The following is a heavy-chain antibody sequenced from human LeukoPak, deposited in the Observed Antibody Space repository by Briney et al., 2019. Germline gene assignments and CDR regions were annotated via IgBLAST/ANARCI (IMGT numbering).Heavy chain of an antibody. CDR3: ARRVEYQLLYWFDP. J-gene: IGHJ5*02. V-gene: IGHV1-2*02. Sequence: ASVKVSCKASGNTFTGYYMHWVRQAPGQGLEWMGWINPNSGGTNYAQKFQGRVTMTRDTSISTAYMELSRLRSDDTAVYYCARRVEYQLLYWFDPWGQGTLVTVSS. CDR2: INPNSGGT. CDR1: GNTFTGYY. D-gene: IGHD2-2*01.